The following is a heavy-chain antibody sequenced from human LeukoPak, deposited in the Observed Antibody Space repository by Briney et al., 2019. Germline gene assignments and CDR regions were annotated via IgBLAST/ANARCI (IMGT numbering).Heavy chain of an antibody. V-gene: IGHV3-33*06. D-gene: IGHD5-18*01. Sequence: PGGSLRLSCAASGFTFSSYGMHWVRQAPGKELEWVAVIWYDGSNKYYADSVKGRFTISRDNSKSTLYLQMNSLRAEDTAVYYCAKDWKQLAPQSAYFDYWGQGTLVTVSS. CDR1: GFTFSSYG. CDR3: AKDWKQLAPQSAYFDY. J-gene: IGHJ4*02. CDR2: IWYDGSNK.